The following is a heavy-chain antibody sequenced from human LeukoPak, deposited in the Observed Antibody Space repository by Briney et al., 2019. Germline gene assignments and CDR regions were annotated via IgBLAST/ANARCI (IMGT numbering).Heavy chain of an antibody. D-gene: IGHD2-21*02. CDR2: ISGSGGST. CDR1: GFTFSSYA. Sequence: PGGSLRLSCAASGFTFSSYAMSWVRQAPGKGLEWVSAISGSGGSTYYAASVKGRFTISRENSKNTLYLQMNRLRAEDTAVYYCATVLVVTDTPGVAFDIWGQGTMVTVSS. J-gene: IGHJ3*02. V-gene: IGHV3-23*01. CDR3: ATVLVVTDTPGVAFDI.